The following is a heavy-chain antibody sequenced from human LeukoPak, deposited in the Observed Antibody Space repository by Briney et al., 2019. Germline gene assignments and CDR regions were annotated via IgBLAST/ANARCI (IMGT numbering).Heavy chain of an antibody. CDR1: GGSISSYY. CDR3: ARHSRGTYYFDY. J-gene: IGHJ4*02. CDR2: IYYSGST. D-gene: IGHD1-7*01. V-gene: IGHV4-59*08. Sequence: SETLSLTCTVSGGSISSYYWSWIRQPPGKGLEWIGYIYYSGSTNYNPSLKSRVTISVDTSKNQFSLKLCSVTAADTAVYYCARHSRGTYYFDYWGQGTLVTVSS.